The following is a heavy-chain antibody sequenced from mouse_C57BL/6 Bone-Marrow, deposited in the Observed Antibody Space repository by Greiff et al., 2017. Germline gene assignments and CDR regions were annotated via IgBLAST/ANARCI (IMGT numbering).Heavy chain of an antibody. Sequence: QVHVKQPGAELVQPGASVKLSCKASGYTFTSYWMHWVQQRPGQGLEWIGMIHPNSGSTNYNEKFNSKATLTVYKSSSTAYMQLSSLTSEDSAVYYCARSYYYGSSYRYFDVWGTGTTVTVSS. CDR2: IHPNSGST. CDR1: GYTFTSYW. J-gene: IGHJ1*03. D-gene: IGHD1-1*01. V-gene: IGHV1-64*01. CDR3: ARSYYYGSSYRYFDV.